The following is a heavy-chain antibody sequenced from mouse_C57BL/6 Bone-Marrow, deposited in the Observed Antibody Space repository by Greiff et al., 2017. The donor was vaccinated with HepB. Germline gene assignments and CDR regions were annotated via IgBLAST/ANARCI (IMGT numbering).Heavy chain of an antibody. CDR3: ARADYGGSTNYFDY. CDR2: ISYDGSN. D-gene: IGHD2-1*01. J-gene: IGHJ2*01. V-gene: IGHV3-6*01. Sequence: EVKLMESGPGLVKPSQPLSLTCPVTAYSTTSGYYWNWIRQFPGNKLEWMGHISYDGSNNYNPSLKNRISITRDTSKNQFFLKLKSVTTEDTATYYCARADYGGSTNYFDYWGQGTTLTVAS. CDR1: AYSTTSGYY.